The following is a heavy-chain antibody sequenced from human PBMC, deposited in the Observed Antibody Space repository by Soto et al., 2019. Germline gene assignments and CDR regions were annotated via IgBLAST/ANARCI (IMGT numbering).Heavy chain of an antibody. D-gene: IGHD3-10*01. V-gene: IGHV3-30*18. CDR2: ISYDGSNK. Sequence: GGSLRLSCAASGFTFSSYGMHWVRQAPGKGLEWVAVISYDGSNKYYADSVKGRFTISRDNSKNTLYLQMNSLRAEDTAVYYCAKDRSYYYGSGSSAYYYYRMDAWGQGTTVTVSS. CDR1: GFTFSSYG. CDR3: AKDRSYYYGSGSSAYYYYRMDA. J-gene: IGHJ6*02.